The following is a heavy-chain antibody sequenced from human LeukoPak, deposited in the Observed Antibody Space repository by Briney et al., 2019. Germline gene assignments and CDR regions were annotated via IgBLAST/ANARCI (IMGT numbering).Heavy chain of an antibody. Sequence: GSLRLSCAASGFTFGSYAMHWVRQAPGKGLEWVAVISYDGSNKYYADSVKGRFTISRDNSKNTLYLQMNSLRAEDTAVYYCARDMFGVVVVAATTGLDYWGQGTLVTVSS. CDR3: ARDMFGVVVVAATTGLDY. D-gene: IGHD2-15*01. V-gene: IGHV3-30-3*01. CDR2: ISYDGSNK. CDR1: GFTFGSYA. J-gene: IGHJ4*02.